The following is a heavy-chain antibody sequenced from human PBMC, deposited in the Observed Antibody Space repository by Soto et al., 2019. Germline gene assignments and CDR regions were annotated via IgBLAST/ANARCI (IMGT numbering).Heavy chain of an antibody. J-gene: IGHJ6*02. V-gene: IGHV1-18*01. Sequence: QGQLVQSGPAVKKPGASVKVSCKASGYTFSRYGISWVRQAPGQGLEWMGWVSGYNGDTKYAQKVQGRVTRTIDTSTYTAYMELRSLTSDDTAIYYCAKNGQPPYYYYGMDVWGQGTTVTVAS. CDR1: GYTFSRYG. CDR3: AKNGQPPYYYYGMDV. D-gene: IGHD2-8*01. CDR2: VSGYNGDT.